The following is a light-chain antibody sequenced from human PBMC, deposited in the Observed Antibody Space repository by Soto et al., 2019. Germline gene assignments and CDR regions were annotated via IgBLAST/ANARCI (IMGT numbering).Light chain of an antibody. CDR2: EVS. CDR3: SSYGGSNNLV. J-gene: IGLJ2*01. CDR1: SSDVGGSNN. V-gene: IGLV2-8*01. Sequence: QSALTQPPSAAGSPGQSGTISCTGTSSDVGGSNNVSWYQQHPGKAPQLMIFEVSKRPSGVPDRFSGSKSGNTASLTVSGLQAEDEAEYYCSSYGGSNNLVFGGGTKLTVL.